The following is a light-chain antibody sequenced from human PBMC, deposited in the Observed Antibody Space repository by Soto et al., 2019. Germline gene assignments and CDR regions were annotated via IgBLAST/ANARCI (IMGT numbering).Light chain of an antibody. CDR1: SSNIGNNA. CDR2: YDD. CDR3: AAWDDSVNGPI. Sequence: QSVLTQPPSVSDAPRQRVTISCSGSSSNIGNNAVNWYQQLPGKAPKLLIYYDDVLPSGVSARFSGSKSGTSASLAISGLQSEDEADYYCAAWDDSVNGPIFGGGTKVTVL. J-gene: IGLJ2*01. V-gene: IGLV1-36*01.